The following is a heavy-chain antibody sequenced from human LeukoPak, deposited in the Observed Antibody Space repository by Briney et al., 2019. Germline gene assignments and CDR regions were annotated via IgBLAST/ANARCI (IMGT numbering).Heavy chain of an antibody. V-gene: IGHV1-8*01. J-gene: IGHJ6*02. D-gene: IGHD3-3*01. CDR3: ARGGGYYDFWSGYHYYYGMDV. CDR2: MNPNSGNT. Sequence: ASVKVSCKASGYTFTSYDINWVRQATGQGLEWMGWMNPNSGNTGYAQKFQGRVTMTRNTSISTAYMELSGLRSEDTAVYYCARGGGYYDFWSGYHYYYGMDVWGQGTTVTVSS. CDR1: GYTFTSYD.